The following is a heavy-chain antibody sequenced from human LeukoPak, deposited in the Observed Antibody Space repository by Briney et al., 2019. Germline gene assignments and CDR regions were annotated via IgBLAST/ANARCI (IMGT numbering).Heavy chain of an antibody. CDR1: GGTFSIYA. D-gene: IGHD6-13*01. CDR2: IIPIFGTA. CDR3: ARGGWQQLPQKGS. V-gene: IGHV1-69*13. J-gene: IGHJ5*02. Sequence: GASVKVCCTASGGTFSIYAISWVRQAPGQGHEWMGGIIPIFGTANYAQKFQGRVTITADESTSTAYMELSSLRSEDTAVYYCARGGWQQLPQKGSWGQGTLVTVSS.